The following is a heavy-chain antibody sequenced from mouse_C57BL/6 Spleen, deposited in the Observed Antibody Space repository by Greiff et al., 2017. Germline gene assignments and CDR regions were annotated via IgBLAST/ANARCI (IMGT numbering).Heavy chain of an antibody. CDR1: GYTFTSYW. CDR2: IDPSDSYT. J-gene: IGHJ2*01. D-gene: IGHD3-2*02. V-gene: IGHV1-69*01. Sequence: VQLQQPGAELVTPGASVKLSCKASGYTFTSYWMHWVKQRPGQGLEWIGEIDPSDSYTNYNQKFKGKSTLTVDKSSSTAYMQLSSLTSEDSAVYYCARDSSGYLDYWGQGTTLTVSS. CDR3: ARDSSGYLDY.